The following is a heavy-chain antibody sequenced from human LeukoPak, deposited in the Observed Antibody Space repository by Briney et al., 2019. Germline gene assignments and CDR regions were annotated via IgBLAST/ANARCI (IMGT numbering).Heavy chain of an antibody. CDR1: GGSLSGYY. D-gene: IGHD5-18*01. J-gene: IGHJ4*02. CDR2: INHSGST. CDR3: SGGVTDTN. Sequence: SETLSLTCAVYGGSLSGYYWSWIRQPPGKGLEWIGEINHSGSTNYNSSLKSRITISIDTSKNQFSLNLNSVTAADTAVYYCSGGVTDTNWGQGTLVTVSS. V-gene: IGHV4-34*01.